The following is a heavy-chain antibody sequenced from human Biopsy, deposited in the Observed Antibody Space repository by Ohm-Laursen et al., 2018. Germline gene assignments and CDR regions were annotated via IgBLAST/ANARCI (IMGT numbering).Heavy chain of an antibody. V-gene: IGHV4-59*06. D-gene: IGHD5-12*01. CDR3: ARLGSGDYFPTFFDF. CDR2: IFYSAST. CDR1: GGSISSDY. J-gene: IGHJ4*02. Sequence: GTLSLTCTVSGGSISSDYWSWIRQSPGKGLEWIGNIFYSASTYYNPSLKSRVTISVDTSKNQFSLKLSSVTAADTAVYYCARLGSGDYFPTFFDFWGQGALVTVSS.